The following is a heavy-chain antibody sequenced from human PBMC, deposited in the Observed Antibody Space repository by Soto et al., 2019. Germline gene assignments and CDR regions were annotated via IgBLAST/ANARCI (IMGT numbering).Heavy chain of an antibody. CDR3: ARDIAAAGTNYFDY. J-gene: IGHJ4*02. CDR1: GFTFSSYG. V-gene: IGHV3-33*01. D-gene: IGHD6-13*01. CDR2: IWYDGSNK. Sequence: GGSLRLSCAASGFTFSSYGMHWVRQAPGKGLEWVAVIWYDGSNKYYADSVKGRFTISRDNSKNTLYLQMNSLRAEDMAVYYCARDIAAAGTNYFDYWGQGTLVTVSS.